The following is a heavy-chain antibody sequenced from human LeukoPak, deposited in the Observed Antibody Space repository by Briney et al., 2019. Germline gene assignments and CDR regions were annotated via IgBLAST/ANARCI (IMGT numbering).Heavy chain of an antibody. Sequence: ASVKVSCKVSGYTLTELSMHWVRQAPGKGLEWMGGFDPEDGETIYAQKFQGRVTMTRDTSTSTVYMELSSLRSEDTAVYYCARVGPPREAAAEFDPWGQGTLVTVSS. D-gene: IGHD6-13*01. CDR3: ARVGPPREAAAEFDP. J-gene: IGHJ5*02. CDR1: GYTLTELS. V-gene: IGHV1-24*01. CDR2: FDPEDGET.